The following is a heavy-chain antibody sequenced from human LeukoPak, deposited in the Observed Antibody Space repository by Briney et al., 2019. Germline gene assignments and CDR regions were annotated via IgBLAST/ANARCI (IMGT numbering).Heavy chain of an antibody. Sequence: ASVNVSCKASVYTFTSYYMHWVRHPPGPGLERMGIINPSGGSTSYAKKFQGRVTMTRDTSTSTVYMELSSLRSEDTAVYYCARQYEIVVVVAATPGGFDYWGQGTLVTVSS. CDR1: VYTFTSYY. V-gene: IGHV1-46*01. CDR2: INPSGGST. J-gene: IGHJ4*02. D-gene: IGHD2-15*01. CDR3: ARQYEIVVVVAATPGGFDY.